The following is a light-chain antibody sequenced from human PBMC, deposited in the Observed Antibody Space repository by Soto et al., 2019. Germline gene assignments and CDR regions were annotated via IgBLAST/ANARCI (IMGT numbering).Light chain of an antibody. CDR1: QSVSSNS. J-gene: IGKJ1*01. CDR2: GAS. V-gene: IGKV3-20*01. Sequence: EIVLTQSPGTLSLSPGERATLSCRASQSVSSNSLAWYQQKPGQAPRLLIYGASSRATGIPDRFSGSGSGTDFTLTISRLEPADFAVYYCQQYVTSPQTFGQG. CDR3: QQYVTSPQT.